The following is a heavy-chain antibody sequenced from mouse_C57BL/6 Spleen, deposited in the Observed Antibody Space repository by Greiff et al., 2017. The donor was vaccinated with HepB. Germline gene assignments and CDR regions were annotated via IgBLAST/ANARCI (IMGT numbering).Heavy chain of an antibody. Sequence: VKLVESGAELVKPGASVKLSCKASGYTFTEYTIHWVKQRSGQGLEWIGWFYPGSGSIKYNEKFKDKATLTADKSSSTVYMELSRLTSEDSAVYFCARHANYYGSSYAFDYWGQGTTLTVSS. CDR2: FYPGSGSI. V-gene: IGHV1-62-2*01. D-gene: IGHD1-1*01. J-gene: IGHJ2*01. CDR3: ARHANYYGSSYAFDY. CDR1: GYTFTEYT.